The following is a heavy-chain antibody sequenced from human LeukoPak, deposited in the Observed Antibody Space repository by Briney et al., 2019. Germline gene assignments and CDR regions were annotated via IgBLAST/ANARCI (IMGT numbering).Heavy chain of an antibody. D-gene: IGHD2-2*01. CDR1: GFTFNTYS. CDR3: AKYCSTTSCYGDVQH. V-gene: IGHV3-48*01. Sequence: GGSLRLSCAASGFTFNTYSMTWVRQAPGKGLEWISYISSGSSTIYYADSVKGRFTIFRDDAKSLLYLQMNNLRAEDTAVYYCAKYCSTTSCYGDVQHWGQGTLVSVSS. J-gene: IGHJ1*01. CDR2: ISSGSSTI.